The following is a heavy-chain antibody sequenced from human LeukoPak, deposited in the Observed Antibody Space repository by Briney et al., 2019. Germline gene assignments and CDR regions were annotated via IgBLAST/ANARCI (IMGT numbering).Heavy chain of an antibody. CDR3: AILPGYSSGWYEVNY. J-gene: IGHJ4*02. CDR2: ISGSGGST. D-gene: IGHD6-13*01. V-gene: IGHV3-23*01. CDR1: GFAPSSYA. Sequence: PVGSLSLSRAPSGFAPSSYAMSSVRQAPGKGVEWVSGISGSGGSTYYARSVNGRFTISSENTRNTLYLQMNCSLDEDTAVYYCAILPGYSSGWYEVNYWGQGTLVTVSS.